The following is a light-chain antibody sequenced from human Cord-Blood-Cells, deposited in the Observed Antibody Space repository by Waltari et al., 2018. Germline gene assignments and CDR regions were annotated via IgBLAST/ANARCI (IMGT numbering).Light chain of an antibody. V-gene: IGKV1-5*03. CDR3: QQYNSYSMYT. J-gene: IGKJ2*01. CDR1: QSISSW. Sequence: DIQMTQSPSTLSASVGDRVTITCRASQSISSWLAWYQQKPGQAPKLLIYKASSLESGVPSRFSGSVSGTEFTLTISSLQPDDFATYYCQQYNSYSMYTFGQGTKLEIK. CDR2: KAS.